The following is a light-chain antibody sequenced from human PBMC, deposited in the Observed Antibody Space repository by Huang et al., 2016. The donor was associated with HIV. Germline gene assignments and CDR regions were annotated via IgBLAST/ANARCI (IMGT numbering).Light chain of an antibody. CDR2: DAS. Sequence: EIVLTQSPATLSLSPGERATLSCRASQSVSGYVAWYQQRPGQAPRLLIYDASNRATDIPARFSGSGSGTDYSLTITSLMPEDFAVYYCLQRADWPLTFGGGTKVDLK. V-gene: IGKV3-11*01. CDR3: LQRADWPLT. CDR1: QSVSGY. J-gene: IGKJ4*01.